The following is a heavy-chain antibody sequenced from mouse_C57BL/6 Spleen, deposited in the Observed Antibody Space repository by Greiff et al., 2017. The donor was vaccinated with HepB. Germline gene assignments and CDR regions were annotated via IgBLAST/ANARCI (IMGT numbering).Heavy chain of an antibody. CDR3: AVHYNYAMDY. D-gene: IGHD2-12*01. V-gene: IGHV1-72*01. J-gene: IGHJ4*01. CDR2: IDPNSGGT. CDR1: GYTFTSYW. Sequence: QVQLKQPGAELVKPGASVKLSCKASGYTFTSYWMHWVKQRPGRGLEWIGRIDPNSGGTKYNEKFKSKATLTVDKPSSTAYMQLSSLTSEDSAVYYCAVHYNYAMDYWGQGTSVTVSS.